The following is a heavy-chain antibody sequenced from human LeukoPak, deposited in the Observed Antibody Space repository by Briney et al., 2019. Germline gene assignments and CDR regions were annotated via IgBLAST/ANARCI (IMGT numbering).Heavy chain of an antibody. V-gene: IGHV4-39*07. D-gene: IGHD3-3*01. CDR3: ARGDFWSGFYNY. J-gene: IGHJ4*02. CDR1: GGSISSSSYY. Sequence: SETLSLTCTVSGGSISSSSYYWGWIRQPPGKGLEWIGSIYYSGSTYYNPSLKSRVTISVDTSKNQFSVKLSSVTAADTAVYYCARGDFWSGFYNYWGQGTLVTVSS. CDR2: IYYSGST.